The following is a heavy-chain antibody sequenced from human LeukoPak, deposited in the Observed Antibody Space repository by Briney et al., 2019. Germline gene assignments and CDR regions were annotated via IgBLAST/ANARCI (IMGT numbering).Heavy chain of an antibody. Sequence: GGSLRPSCAASGFTFSGSAMHWVRQASGKGLEWVGRIRSKANSYATAYAASVKGRFTISRDDSKNTAYLQMNSLKTEDTAVYYCTSRPDTVVVVAVDYWGQGTLVTVSS. CDR2: IRSKANSYAT. J-gene: IGHJ4*02. V-gene: IGHV3-73*01. CDR1: GFTFSGSA. D-gene: IGHD2-15*01. CDR3: TSRPDTVVVVAVDY.